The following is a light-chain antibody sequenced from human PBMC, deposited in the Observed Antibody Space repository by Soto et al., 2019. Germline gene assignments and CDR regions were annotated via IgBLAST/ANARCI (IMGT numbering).Light chain of an antibody. CDR3: CSYAGSSSYV. CDR2: TVT. Sequence: QSALTQPRSVSGSPGQSVTISCTGTSSDIGGYNYVSWYQQHPGKAPKLMIYTVTKRPSGVPDRFSGSKSDNTAYLTISGLQADDEADYSCCSYAGSSSYVFGTGTKVTVL. V-gene: IGLV2-11*01. CDR1: SSDIGGYNY. J-gene: IGLJ1*01.